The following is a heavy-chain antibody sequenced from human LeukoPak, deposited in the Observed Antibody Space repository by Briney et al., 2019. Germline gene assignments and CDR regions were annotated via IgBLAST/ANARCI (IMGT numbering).Heavy chain of an antibody. CDR3: ARDLRSYHDY. V-gene: IGHV4-59*01. J-gene: IGHJ4*02. D-gene: IGHD1-26*01. CDR1: GGSFSGYY. Sequence: SETLSLTCAVYGGSFSGYYWSWIRQPPGKGLEWIGYIYYSGSTNYNPSLKSRVTISVDTSKNQFSLKLSSVTAADTAVYYCARDLRSYHDYWGQGTLVTVSS. CDR2: IYYSGST.